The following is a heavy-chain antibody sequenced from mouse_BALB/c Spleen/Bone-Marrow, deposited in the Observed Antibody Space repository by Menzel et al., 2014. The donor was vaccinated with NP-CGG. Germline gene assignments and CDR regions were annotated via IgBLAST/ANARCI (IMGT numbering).Heavy chain of an antibody. V-gene: IGHV14-3*02. J-gene: IGHJ3*01. CDR3: ASYCSGSSLFAY. CDR1: GFNIKDTY. CDR2: IDPANGNT. Sequence: VQLQQPGAELVKPGASVKLSCTASGFNIKDTYMHWVKQRPEQGLEWIGRIDPANGNTKYDPKFQGKATITADTSSNTAYLQLSSLTSEDTAVYYCASYCSGSSLFAYWGQGTLVTVSA. D-gene: IGHD1-1*01.